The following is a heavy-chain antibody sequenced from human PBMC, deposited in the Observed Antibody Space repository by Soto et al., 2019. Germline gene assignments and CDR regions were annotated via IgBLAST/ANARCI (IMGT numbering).Heavy chain of an antibody. V-gene: IGHV3-48*02. D-gene: IGHD6-19*01. Sequence: EVQLVESGGGLVQPGGSLRLTCVASGFPFSIYSMNWVRQAPGQGLEWSSYITSDTNTIKYADYVKGRFTISRDNAKNLAYLQMNSLRDEDTAVYFCARSVEGHFDYWGQGTVVTVSS. CDR2: ITSDTNTI. CDR1: GFPFSIYS. CDR3: ARSVEGHFDY. J-gene: IGHJ4*02.